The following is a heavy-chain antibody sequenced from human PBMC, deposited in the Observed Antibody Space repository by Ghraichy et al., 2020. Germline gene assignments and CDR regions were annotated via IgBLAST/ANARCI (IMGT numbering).Heavy chain of an antibody. CDR2: FDPEDGKI. CDR1: GYRLTDLS. D-gene: IGHD6-19*01. CDR3: AVDSRLYNSGWYMALDL. V-gene: IGHV1-24*01. J-gene: IGHJ5*02. Sequence: ASVKVSCKVSGYRLTDLSMHWVRQAPGRGLEWLGGFDPEDGKIIYTQMFQGRVTLTEDTSTDTAYMELRSLRSDDTAIYYCAVDSRLYNSGWYMALDLWGQGTLVTVSS.